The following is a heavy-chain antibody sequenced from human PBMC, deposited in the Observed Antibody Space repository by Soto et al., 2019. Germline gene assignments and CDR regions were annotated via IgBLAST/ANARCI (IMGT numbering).Heavy chain of an antibody. CDR2: IKQDGSEK. J-gene: IGHJ5*02. Sequence: GGSLRLSCAASGFTFSSYWMNWVRQAPGKGLEWVANIKQDGSEKYYVDSVKGRFTISRDNAKSSLYLQMNSLGAEDTAVYYCAKGMAVAANWFDPWGQGTLVTVSS. CDR3: AKGMAVAANWFDP. V-gene: IGHV3-7*01. CDR1: GFTFSSYW. D-gene: IGHD6-19*01.